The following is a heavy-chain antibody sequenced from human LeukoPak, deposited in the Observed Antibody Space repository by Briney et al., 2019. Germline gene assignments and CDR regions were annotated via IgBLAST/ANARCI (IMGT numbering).Heavy chain of an antibody. Sequence: PSETLSLTCAVSGYSISSGYYWGWIRQPPGKGLEWIGSIYHSGSTYYNPSLKSRVTISVDTSKNQFSLKLSSVTAADTAVYYYARGLDTNWEVYWGPGTLVTVSS. V-gene: IGHV4-38-2*01. CDR3: ARGLDTNWEVY. D-gene: IGHD7-27*01. J-gene: IGHJ4*02. CDR2: IYHSGST. CDR1: GYSISSGYY.